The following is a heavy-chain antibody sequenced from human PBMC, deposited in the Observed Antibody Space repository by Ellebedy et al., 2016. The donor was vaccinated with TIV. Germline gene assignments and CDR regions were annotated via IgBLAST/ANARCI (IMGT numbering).Heavy chain of an antibody. Sequence: PGGSLRLSCAASGFTFSSFSMNWVRQAPGKGLEWVSYISGSRSIIYYADSLKGRFTISRDNAKNSLYLQMSSLRAEDTAVYYCAREMGYCSGGSCYARLYYYFGMDVWGQGTTVTVSS. CDR2: ISGSRSII. J-gene: IGHJ6*02. V-gene: IGHV3-48*01. D-gene: IGHD2-15*01. CDR3: AREMGYCSGGSCYARLYYYFGMDV. CDR1: GFTFSSFS.